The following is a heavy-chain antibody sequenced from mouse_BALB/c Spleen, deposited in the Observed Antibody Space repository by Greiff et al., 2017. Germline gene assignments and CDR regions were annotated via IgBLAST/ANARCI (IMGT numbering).Heavy chain of an antibody. CDR1: GFTFSSYA. CDR3: AKPLWSGYAMDY. CDR2: ISSGGST. Sequence: EVQLVESGGGLVKPGGSLKLSCAASGFTFSSYAMSWVRQTPEKRLEWVASISSGGSTYYPDSVKGRFTISRDNARNILYLQMSSLRSEDTAMYYCAKPLWSGYAMDYWGQGTSVTVSS. D-gene: IGHD1-1*02. V-gene: IGHV5-6-5*01. J-gene: IGHJ4*01.